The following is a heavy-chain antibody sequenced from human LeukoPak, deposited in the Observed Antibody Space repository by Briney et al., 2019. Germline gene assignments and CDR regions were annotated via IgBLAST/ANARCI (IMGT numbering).Heavy chain of an antibody. D-gene: IGHD1-7*01. J-gene: IGHJ4*02. V-gene: IGHV1-2*02. CDR1: GYTFTGYY. CDR3: ARVAGTEPPYFDY. CDR2: INSNSGGT. Sequence: ASVKVSCKASGYTFTGYYMHWVRQAPGQGLEWMGWINSNSGGTNYAQKFQGRVTMTRDTSISTAYMELSRLRSEDTAVYYCARVAGTEPPYFDYWGQGTLVTVSS.